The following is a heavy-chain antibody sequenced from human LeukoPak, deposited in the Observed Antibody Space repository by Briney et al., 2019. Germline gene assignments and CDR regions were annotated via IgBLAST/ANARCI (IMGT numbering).Heavy chain of an antibody. CDR2: IYYSGST. CDR1: GGSISSYY. D-gene: IGHD6-19*01. J-gene: IGHJ4*02. CDR3: AKGPVYSSGSEHDY. Sequence: PSETLSLTCTVSGGSISSYYWSWIRQPPGKGLEWIGYIYYSGSTNYNPSLKSRVTISVDTSKNQFSLKLSSVTAADTAVYYCAKGPVYSSGSEHDYWGQGTLVTVSS. V-gene: IGHV4-59*01.